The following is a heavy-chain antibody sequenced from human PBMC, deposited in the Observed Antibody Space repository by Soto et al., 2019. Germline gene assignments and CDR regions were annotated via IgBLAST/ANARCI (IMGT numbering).Heavy chain of an antibody. V-gene: IGHV1-69*13. J-gene: IGHJ6*02. Sequence: ASVKVSCTASGGTFSIYAIIWVRQAPGQGLEWMGGIIPIFDTANYAQNFQGRVTITADEYTSTAYMELSSLRSEDTAVYYCARHDCISSSCYYYYYYGMDVWGQGTTVTVSS. CDR1: GGTFSIYA. CDR2: IIPIFDTA. D-gene: IGHD2-2*01. CDR3: ARHDCISSSCYYYYYYGMDV.